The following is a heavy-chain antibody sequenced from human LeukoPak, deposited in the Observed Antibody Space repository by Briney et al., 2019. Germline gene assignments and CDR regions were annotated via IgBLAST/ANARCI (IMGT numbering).Heavy chain of an antibody. D-gene: IGHD6-19*01. J-gene: IGHJ4*02. CDR2: INHSGST. Sequence: SETLSLTCAVYGGSFSGYYWSWIRQPPGKGLEWIGEINHSGSTNYNPSLKSRVTISVDTSKNQFSLKLSSVTAADTAMYYCARGSVAGTRGLSEFDYWGQGTLVTVSS. V-gene: IGHV4-34*01. CDR1: GGSFSGYY. CDR3: ARGSVAGTRGLSEFDY.